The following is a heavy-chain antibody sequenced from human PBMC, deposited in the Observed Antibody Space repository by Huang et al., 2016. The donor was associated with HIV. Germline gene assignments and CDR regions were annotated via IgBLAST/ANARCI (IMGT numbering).Heavy chain of an antibody. Sequence: EVQLVQSGAEVKEPGESLKISCEASGYSFSDYWIGWVRQMPGKGLEWSGISYPGDADTRASPSFQGQVIISADKSISTAYLQWSGLRASDTAIYYCARHTGELYGWYFDLWGRGTLVTVSS. CDR3: ARHTGELYGWYFDL. CDR2: SYPGDADT. V-gene: IGHV5-51*01. CDR1: GYSFSDYW. J-gene: IGHJ2*01. D-gene: IGHD3-10*01.